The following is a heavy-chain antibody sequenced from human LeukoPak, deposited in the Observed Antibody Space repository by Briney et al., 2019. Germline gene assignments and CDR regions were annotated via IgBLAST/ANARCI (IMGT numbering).Heavy chain of an antibody. CDR3: ARGALVGGKNGYFDY. V-gene: IGHV1-2*02. Sequence: GASVKVSCKASGYTFTGYYMHWVRQAPGQGLEWMGWINPNSGGTNYAQKLQGRVTMTTDTSTSTAYMELRSLRSDDTAVYYCARGALVGGKNGYFDYWGQGTLVTVSS. CDR2: INPNSGGT. J-gene: IGHJ4*02. D-gene: IGHD1-26*01. CDR1: GYTFTGYY.